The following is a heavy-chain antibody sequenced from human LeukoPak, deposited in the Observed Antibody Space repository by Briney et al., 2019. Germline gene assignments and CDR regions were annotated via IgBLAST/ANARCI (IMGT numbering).Heavy chain of an antibody. Sequence: GGSLRLSSAASGLTFSTYSMNWVRQAPGQGLQWVSSISSSSKYIYYADSVKGRFTISRDNAKNSLYLQMNSLRPEDSAVYYCVPRYCSSTSCEDYWGQGTLVTVSS. CDR2: ISSSSKYI. CDR1: GLTFSTYS. CDR3: VPRYCSSTSCEDY. J-gene: IGHJ4*02. D-gene: IGHD2-2*01. V-gene: IGHV3-21*06.